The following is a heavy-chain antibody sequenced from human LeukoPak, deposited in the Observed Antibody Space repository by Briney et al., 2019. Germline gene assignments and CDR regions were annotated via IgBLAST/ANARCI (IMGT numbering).Heavy chain of an antibody. D-gene: IGHD1-1*01. CDR1: GFTFSSYG. J-gene: IGHJ6*03. CDR2: IRYDGSNK. Sequence: GGSLRLSCAASGFTFSSYGMHWVRQAPGKGLEWVAFIRYDGSNKYYADSVKGRFTISRDNSKNTLYLQMNSLRAEDTAVYYRAKVRGGTGTTVYYYMDVWGKGTTVTISS. CDR3: AKVRGGTGTTVYYYMDV. V-gene: IGHV3-30*02.